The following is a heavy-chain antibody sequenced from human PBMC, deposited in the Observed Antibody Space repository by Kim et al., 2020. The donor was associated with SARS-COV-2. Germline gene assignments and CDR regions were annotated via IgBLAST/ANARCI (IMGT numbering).Heavy chain of an antibody. J-gene: IGHJ3*02. CDR1: GGSISSYY. CDR3: ARDSEYYDFWSGYHFGVDI. Sequence: SETLSLTCTVSGGSISSYYWSWIRQPAGKGLEWIGRISTSGSTNYNPSLKSRVTMSVDTSKNQFSLKLSSVTAADTAVYYCARDSEYYDFWSGYHFGVDIWGEGTMVTVS. CDR2: ISTSGST. D-gene: IGHD3-3*01. V-gene: IGHV4-4*07.